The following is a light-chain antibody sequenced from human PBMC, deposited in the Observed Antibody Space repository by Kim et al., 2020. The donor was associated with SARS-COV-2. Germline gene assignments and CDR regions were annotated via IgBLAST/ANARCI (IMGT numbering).Light chain of an antibody. CDR1: SSDVGGYNY. J-gene: IGLJ1*01. V-gene: IGLV2-14*03. CDR3: SSYTSSNTPGV. CDR2: DVS. Sequence: QSITISCTGTSSDVGGYNYVSWYQQHPGKAPKLMIYDVSGRPSGVSNRFSGSKSGNTASLTISGLRAEDEAEYYCSSYTSSNTPGVFGTGTKVTVL.